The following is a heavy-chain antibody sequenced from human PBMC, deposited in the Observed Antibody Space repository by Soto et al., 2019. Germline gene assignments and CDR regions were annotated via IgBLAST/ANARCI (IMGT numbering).Heavy chain of an antibody. CDR2: TFTGGST. D-gene: IGHD1-26*01. CDR3: AKKPPSSIQGWAFGMDV. V-gene: IGHV3-53*02. CDR1: VFSVTTNY. J-gene: IGHJ6*02. Sequence: EVQLVETGGGLIQPGGSPRLSCLASVFSVTTNYIIWVRQPPGKGLEWVSTTFTGGSTHYADSVKGRFSISRDNSKNTVYLQMNNLRVEDTAVYYCAKKPPSSIQGWAFGMDVWGQGTTVSVSS.